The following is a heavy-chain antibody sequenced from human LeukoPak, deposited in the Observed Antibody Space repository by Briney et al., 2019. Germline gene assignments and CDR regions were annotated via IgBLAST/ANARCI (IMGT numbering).Heavy chain of an antibody. CDR3: ARLNGGSGWYLRDY. CDR1: GGSFSGYY. J-gene: IGHJ4*02. D-gene: IGHD6-19*01. CDR2: INHSGST. Sequence: SETLSLTCAVSGGSFSGYYWSWIRQPPGKGLEWIGEINHSGSTNYNPSLKSRVTISVDTSKNQFSLKLSSVTAADTAVYYCARLNGGSGWYLRDYWGQGTLVTVSS. V-gene: IGHV4-34*01.